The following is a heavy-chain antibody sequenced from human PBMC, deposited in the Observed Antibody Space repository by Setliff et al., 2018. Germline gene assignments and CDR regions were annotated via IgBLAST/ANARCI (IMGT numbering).Heavy chain of an antibody. CDR3: AGGGGQIHYDFWSGYFSDPQPNYYYYYMDV. D-gene: IGHD3-3*01. V-gene: IGHV1-8*03. J-gene: IGHJ6*03. CDR1: GYTFTGYY. CDR2: MNPNSGNT. Sequence: ASVKVSCKASGYTFTGYYMHWVRQAPGQGLEWMGWMNPNSGNTGYAQKFQGRVTITRNTSISTAYMELSSLRSEDTAVYYCAGGGGQIHYDFWSGYFSDPQPNYYYYYMDVWGKGTTVTVSS.